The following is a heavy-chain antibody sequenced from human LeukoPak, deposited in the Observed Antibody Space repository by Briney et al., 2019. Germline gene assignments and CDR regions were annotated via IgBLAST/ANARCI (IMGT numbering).Heavy chain of an antibody. V-gene: IGHV1-2*02. CDR2: INPNSGGT. D-gene: IGHD3-22*01. CDR1: GYTFTGYY. J-gene: IGHJ4*02. Sequence: ASVKVSYKASGYTFTGYYMHWVRQAPGQGLEWMGWINPNSGGTNYAQKFQGRVTMTRDTSISTAYMELSRLRSDDTAVYYCARGGGSSGYAFDYWGQGTLVTVSS. CDR3: ARGGGSSGYAFDY.